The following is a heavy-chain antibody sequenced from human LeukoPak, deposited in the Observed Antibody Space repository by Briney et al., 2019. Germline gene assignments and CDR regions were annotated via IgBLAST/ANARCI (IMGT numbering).Heavy chain of an antibody. CDR2: ISYDGSNK. V-gene: IGHV3-30*18. CDR3: AKDRTYDYGTYDAFDI. J-gene: IGHJ3*02. Sequence: GGSLRLSCAASGFTFSSYGMHWVRQAPGKGLEWVAVISYDGSNKYYADSVKGRFTISRDNSKNTLYLQMNRLRPEDTAVYYCAKDRTYDYGTYDAFDIWGPGTMVTVSS. D-gene: IGHD4-17*01. CDR1: GFTFSSYG.